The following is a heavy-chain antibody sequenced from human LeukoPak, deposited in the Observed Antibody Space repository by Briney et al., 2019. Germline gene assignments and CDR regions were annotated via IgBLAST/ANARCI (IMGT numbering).Heavy chain of an antibody. CDR1: GGTFSSYA. CDR3: AVQILQAAIHPFDP. V-gene: IGHV1-69*05. D-gene: IGHD2-2*01. Sequence: SVKVSCKASGGTFSSYAISWVRQAPGQGLEWMGGIIPIFGTANYAQKFQGRVTITTDESTSTAYMELSSLRSEDTAVYYCAVQILQAAIHPFDPWGQGTLVTVSS. J-gene: IGHJ5*02. CDR2: IIPIFGTA.